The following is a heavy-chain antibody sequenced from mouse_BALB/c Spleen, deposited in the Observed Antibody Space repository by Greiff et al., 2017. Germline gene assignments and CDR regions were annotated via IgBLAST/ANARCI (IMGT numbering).Heavy chain of an antibody. CDR2: ISSGGGST. CDR3: ERHPIITTATWYFDY. V-gene: IGHV5-12-1*01. D-gene: IGHD1-2*01. CDR1: GFAYSSYD. Sequence: DVMLVESGGGLVKPGGSLKLSCAASGFAYSSYDMSWVRQTPEKRLDWVAYISSGGGSTYYPDTAKGRFNISRDNAKNTLYLQMSRLKSEDTAIYCCERHPIITTATWYFDYGGAGTTLTVSA. J-gene: IGHJ2*01.